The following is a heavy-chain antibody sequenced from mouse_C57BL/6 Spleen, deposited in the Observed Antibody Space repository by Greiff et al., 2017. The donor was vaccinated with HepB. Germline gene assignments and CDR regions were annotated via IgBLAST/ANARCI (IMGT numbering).Heavy chain of an antibody. J-gene: IGHJ2*01. D-gene: IGHD2-5*01. Sequence: EVMLVESGGGLVKPGGSLKLSCAASGFTFSSYAMSWVRQTPEKRLEWVATISDGGSYTYYPDNVKGRFTISRDNAKNNLYLQMSHLKSEDTAMYYCARYLVTHPVRYFDYWGQGTTLTVSS. CDR1: GFTFSSYA. V-gene: IGHV5-4*03. CDR3: ARYLVTHPVRYFDY. CDR2: ISDGGSYT.